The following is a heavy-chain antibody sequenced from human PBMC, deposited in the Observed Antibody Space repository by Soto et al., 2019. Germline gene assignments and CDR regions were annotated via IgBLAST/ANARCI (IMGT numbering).Heavy chain of an antibody. Sequence: QVLLQESGPGLVRPSQTLSLTCTVSGGSISSDPYYWSWIRQHPGKGLEWIGYISNSGSTFYNPSLMSRVTISADTSKNQFSLKLTSVTAADTAVYYCAREGDYRSWFDPWGQGILVTVSS. D-gene: IGHD4-17*01. CDR3: AREGDYRSWFDP. CDR1: GGSISSDPYY. V-gene: IGHV4-31*03. CDR2: ISNSGST. J-gene: IGHJ5*02.